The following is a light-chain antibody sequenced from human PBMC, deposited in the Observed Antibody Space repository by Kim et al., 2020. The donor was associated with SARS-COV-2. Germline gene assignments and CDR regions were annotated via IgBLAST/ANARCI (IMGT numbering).Light chain of an antibody. CDR3: SSYAGSNNVV. V-gene: IGLV2-8*01. J-gene: IGLJ2*01. CDR1: SSDVGAYDY. Sequence: HSVTIPCTGTSSDVGAYDYVSWYQRHPGKAPKFMIYEVSKRSSGVPDRFSGSKSVNTASLTVSGLQAEDEADYYCSSYAGSNNVVFGGGTQLTVL. CDR2: EVS.